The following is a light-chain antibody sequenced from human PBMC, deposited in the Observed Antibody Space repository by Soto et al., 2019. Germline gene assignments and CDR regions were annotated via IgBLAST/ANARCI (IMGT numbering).Light chain of an antibody. Sequence: QSALTQPASVSGSPGQSITISCTGTSSDVGGYNYVSWYQQHPGKAPKLMIYDVSNRPSGVSNRFSGSKSSNTASLTISGLQAEDEADYYCSSYTSSRGVVFGGGTKLTVL. V-gene: IGLV2-14*01. CDR2: DVS. J-gene: IGLJ2*01. CDR3: SSYTSSRGVV. CDR1: SSDVGGYNY.